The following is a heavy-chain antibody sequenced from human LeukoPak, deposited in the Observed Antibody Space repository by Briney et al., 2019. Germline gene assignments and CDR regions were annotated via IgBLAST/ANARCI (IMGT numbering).Heavy chain of an antibody. Sequence: PGGSLRLSCAASGFTFSSYSMNWVRQAPGKGLEWVAVIWYDGSNKYYADSVKGRFTISRDNSKNTLYLQMNSLRAEDTAVYYCASHYDSSGFDYWGQGTLVTVSS. CDR3: ASHYDSSGFDY. CDR2: IWYDGSNK. V-gene: IGHV3-33*08. D-gene: IGHD3-22*01. J-gene: IGHJ4*02. CDR1: GFTFSSYS.